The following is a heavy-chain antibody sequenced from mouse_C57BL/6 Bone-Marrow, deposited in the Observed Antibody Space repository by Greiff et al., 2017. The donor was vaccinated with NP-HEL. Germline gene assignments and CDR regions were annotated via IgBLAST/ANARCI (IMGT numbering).Heavy chain of an antibody. V-gene: IGHV5-6*01. D-gene: IGHD1-1*01. CDR1: GFTFSSYG. Sequence: EVQLVESGGDLVKPGGSLRLSCAASGFTFSSYGMSWVRQTPDKRLEWVATISSGGSYTYYPDSVKGRFTISRDNAKNTLYLQMSSLKSEDTAMYYCARIYYYGSSDAYWGQGTLVTVSA. CDR3: ARIYYYGSSDAY. CDR2: ISSGGSYT. J-gene: IGHJ3*01.